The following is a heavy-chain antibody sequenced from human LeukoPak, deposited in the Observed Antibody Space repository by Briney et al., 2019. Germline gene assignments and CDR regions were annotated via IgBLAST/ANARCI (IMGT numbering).Heavy chain of an antibody. J-gene: IGHJ3*02. CDR3: ARVDSVLLWFGELFGAFGI. V-gene: IGHV7-4-1*02. Sequence: ASVKVSCKASGYTFTSYAMNWVRQAPGQGLEWMGWINTNTGNPTYAQGFTGRFVFSLDTSVSTAYLQISSLKAEDTAVYYCARVDSVLLWFGELFGAFGIWGQGTMVTVSS. D-gene: IGHD3-10*01. CDR2: INTNTGNP. CDR1: GYTFTSYA.